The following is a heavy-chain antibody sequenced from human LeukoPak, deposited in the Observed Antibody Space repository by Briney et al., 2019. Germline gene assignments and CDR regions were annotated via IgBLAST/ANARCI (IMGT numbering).Heavy chain of an antibody. Sequence: SETLSLTCTVSGGSISSYYWSWIRQPAGKGLEWIGRIYTSGSTNYNPSLKSRVTISVDTPKSQFSLKLSSVTAADTALYFCARRNTVLRGTDYMDVWGKGTTVTVSS. CDR2: IYTSGST. CDR3: ARRNTVLRGTDYMDV. J-gene: IGHJ6*03. V-gene: IGHV4-4*07. D-gene: IGHD3-10*01. CDR1: GGSISSYY.